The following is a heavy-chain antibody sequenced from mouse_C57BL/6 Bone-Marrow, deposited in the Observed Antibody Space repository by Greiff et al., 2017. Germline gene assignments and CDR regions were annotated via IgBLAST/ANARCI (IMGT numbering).Heavy chain of an antibody. CDR1: GYAFTNYL. D-gene: IGHD1-1*01. V-gene: IGHV1-54*01. Sequence: QVQLQQSGAELVRPGASVKVSCKASGYAFTNYLIEWVKQRPGQGLEWIGVINPGSGGTNYNEKFKGKATLTADKSSSTAYMQLSSLTSEDSAVYFCASCGYYSDEGYYFAYWGQGTTLTVSS. CDR2: INPGSGGT. J-gene: IGHJ2*01. CDR3: ASCGYYSDEGYYFAY.